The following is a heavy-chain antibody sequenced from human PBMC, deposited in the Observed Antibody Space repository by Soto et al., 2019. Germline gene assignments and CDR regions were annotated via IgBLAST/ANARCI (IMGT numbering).Heavy chain of an antibody. CDR1: GYTLTELS. D-gene: IGHD3-16*01. V-gene: IGHV1-24*01. CDR2: FDPEDGET. CDR3: ATGFEAGYFQN. Sequence: VQRVQSGAEVKKPGASVKVSCKVSGYTLTELSMHWVRQAPGKGLEWMGGFDPEDGETIHAQKFQGRVSMTEDTSTDTAYMELTSLRSEDTAVYFCATGFEAGYFQNWGQGTLVTVSS. J-gene: IGHJ1*01.